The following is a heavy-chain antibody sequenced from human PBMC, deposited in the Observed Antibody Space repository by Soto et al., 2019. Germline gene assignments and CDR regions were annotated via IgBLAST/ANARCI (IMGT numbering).Heavy chain of an antibody. CDR1: GGSITTGGYF. CDR3: ARVVSGSYFDY. J-gene: IGHJ4*02. Sequence: QVQLQESGPGLVKASQTLSLTCTVSGGSITTGGYFWSWIRQHPGKGLEWIGYIYYSGTTHYNPSLKSRVTISVDTCKNQFSLKLSSVTAADTAVYYCARVVSGSYFDYWGQGTLVTVSS. V-gene: IGHV4-31*03. CDR2: IYYSGTT. D-gene: IGHD1-26*01.